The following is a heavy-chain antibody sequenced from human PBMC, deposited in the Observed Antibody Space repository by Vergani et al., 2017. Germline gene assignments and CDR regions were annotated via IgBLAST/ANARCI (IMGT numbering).Heavy chain of an antibody. Sequence: EVQLVESGGGLVQPGGSLRLSCAASGFTFSSYWMSWVRQAPGKGLEWVANIKQDGSEKYYVDSVKGRFTISRDNAKNSLYLQMNSLRAEDTAVYYCARVGVSTIFGEVIPDYYGMDVWGQGTTVTVSS. CDR2: IKQDGSEK. V-gene: IGHV3-7*03. J-gene: IGHJ6*02. CDR3: ARVGVSTIFGEVIPDYYGMDV. D-gene: IGHD3-3*01. CDR1: GFTFSSYW.